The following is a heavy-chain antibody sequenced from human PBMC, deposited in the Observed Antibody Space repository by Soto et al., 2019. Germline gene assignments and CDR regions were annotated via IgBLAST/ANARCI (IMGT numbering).Heavy chain of an antibody. CDR1: GFTFSGYA. CDR2: ISTSGDRP. J-gene: IGHJ4*01. V-gene: IGHV3-23*01. Sequence: GWSLRLSCAGSGFTFSGYAMTWVRQAPGKGLEWVSVISTSGDRPDYADSVKGRFTISRDNSKNMLYLQMNSLRVEDTAIYYCAFKSTFHSHYRGQGTPVTVS. CDR3: AFKSTFHSHY. D-gene: IGHD3-10*01.